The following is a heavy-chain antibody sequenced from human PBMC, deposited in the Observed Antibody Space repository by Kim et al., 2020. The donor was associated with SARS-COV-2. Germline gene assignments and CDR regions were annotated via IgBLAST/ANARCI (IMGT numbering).Heavy chain of an antibody. D-gene: IGHD5-12*01. CDR1: GFTFSTSW. CDR3: ARDVFGYTAH. V-gene: IGHV3-7*01. Sequence: GGSLRLSCAASGFTFSTSWMSWVRQAPGKGLEWMANIKGDGSETYYVDSVRGRFTISRDNAKNSLYLQMNSLRAEDAAVYYCARDVFGYTAHWGQGILVTVSS. CDR2: IKGDGSET. J-gene: IGHJ4*02.